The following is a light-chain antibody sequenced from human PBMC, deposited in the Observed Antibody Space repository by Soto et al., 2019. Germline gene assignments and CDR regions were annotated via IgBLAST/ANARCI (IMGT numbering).Light chain of an antibody. Sequence: EIVLTQSPGTLSLSPGERATLSCRASQSVSSSYLAWYQQKPGQAPRLLIYGASSRATGIPDRFSGSGSGTDFTLTISRLAPEDFAVYYCQQYGSSWWTFGQGTKVEIK. CDR1: QSVSSSY. CDR2: GAS. J-gene: IGKJ1*01. V-gene: IGKV3-20*01. CDR3: QQYGSSWWT.